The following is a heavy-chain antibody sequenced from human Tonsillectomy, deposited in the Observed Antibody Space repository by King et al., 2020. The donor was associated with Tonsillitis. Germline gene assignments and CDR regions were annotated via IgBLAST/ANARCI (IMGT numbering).Heavy chain of an antibody. CDR2: IYYSGST. CDR1: GGSISSYY. J-gene: IGHJ3*02. D-gene: IGHD5-12*01. CDR3: ARGQTGGYDLFSWGAFDI. V-gene: IGHV4-59*01. Sequence: RLQESGPGLVKPSETLSLTCTVSGGSISSYYWSWIRQPPGKGLEWIGYIYYSGSTNYNPSLKSRVTISVDTSKNQFSLKLSSVTAADTAVYYCARGQTGGYDLFSWGAFDIWGQGTMVTVSS.